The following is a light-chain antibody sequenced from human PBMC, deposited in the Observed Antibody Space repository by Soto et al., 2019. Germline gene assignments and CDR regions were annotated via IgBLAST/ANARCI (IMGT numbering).Light chain of an antibody. V-gene: IGKV3-11*01. CDR3: QQRSNLPYT. CDR1: QSVSGY. CDR2: DAS. J-gene: IGKJ3*01. Sequence: EIVLTQSPATLSLSPGERATLSCRASQSVSGYLVWYQQKPGQAPRLLIYDASNRATGIPARFSGSGSGTDFTLTINSLEPEDFAVYYCQQRSNLPYTFGPGTKVDI.